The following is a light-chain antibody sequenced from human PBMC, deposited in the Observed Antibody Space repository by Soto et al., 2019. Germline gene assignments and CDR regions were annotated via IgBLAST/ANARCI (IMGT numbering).Light chain of an antibody. CDR2: GAS. CDR1: QSVSSK. CDR3: QQYNNWPPIT. Sequence: EIMMKQSPATLSVSPGERATLSCRASQSVSSKIAWYQQKPGQAPRLLIYGASTRATGIPARFSGSGSGTEFTLTITSLQSEDFAVYYCQQYNNWPPITFGQGTRLEIK. V-gene: IGKV3-15*01. J-gene: IGKJ5*01.